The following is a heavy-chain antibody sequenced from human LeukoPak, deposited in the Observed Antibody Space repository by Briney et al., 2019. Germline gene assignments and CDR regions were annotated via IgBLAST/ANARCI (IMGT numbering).Heavy chain of an antibody. CDR3: ARSGVVYYFDY. Sequence: PGGSLRLSCAASGFTVSSNYVSWVRQAPGKGLEWVSVIYSGGDTYYADSVKGRFTISRDNSRNTLYLQMNSLRAEDAAVYYCARSGVVYYFDYWGQGTLVTVSS. CDR1: GFTVSSNY. J-gene: IGHJ4*02. CDR2: IYSGGDT. V-gene: IGHV3-53*01. D-gene: IGHD2-15*01.